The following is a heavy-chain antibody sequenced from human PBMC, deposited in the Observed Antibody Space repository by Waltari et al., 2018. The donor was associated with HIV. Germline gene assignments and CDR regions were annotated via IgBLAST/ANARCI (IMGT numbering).Heavy chain of an antibody. J-gene: IGHJ4*02. V-gene: IGHV3-74*02. CDR3: ARALRHCLDNHFYLMDSFDS. CDR1: GPGIRCTW. Sequence: VYVVTAGGGLVQPEGAWGPACTASGPGIRCTWSHWVRQAPGKGLAWVARINCEWTRNSYADSVKGRFAISRDNARNTLYLQMNSLRLEDTAVYFCARALRHCLDNHFYLMDSFDSWGQGTRVTVSS. D-gene: IGHD1-1*01. CDR2: INCEWTRN.